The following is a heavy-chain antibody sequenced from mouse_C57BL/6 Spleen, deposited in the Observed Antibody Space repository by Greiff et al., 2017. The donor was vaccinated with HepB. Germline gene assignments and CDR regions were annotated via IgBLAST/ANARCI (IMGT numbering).Heavy chain of an antibody. Sequence: VQLQQPGAELVKPGASVKLSCKASGYTFTSYWMHWGKQRPGRGLEWIGRIDPNSGGTKYNEKFKSKATLTVDKPSSTAYMQLSSLTSEDSAVYYCAPTVVAPYYAMDYWGQGTSVTVSS. V-gene: IGHV1-72*01. CDR2: IDPNSGGT. J-gene: IGHJ4*01. CDR3: APTVVAPYYAMDY. CDR1: GYTFTSYW. D-gene: IGHD1-1*01.